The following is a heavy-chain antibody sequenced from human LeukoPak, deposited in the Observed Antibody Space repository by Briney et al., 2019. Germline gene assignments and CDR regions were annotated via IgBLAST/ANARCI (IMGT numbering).Heavy chain of an antibody. CDR3: ARSIPYGTTWYGRSDC. V-gene: IGHV3-7*03. CDR2: IRHDGSTK. CDR1: GFPFYSYW. J-gene: IGHJ4*02. D-gene: IGHD6-13*01. Sequence: PGGSLRLSCTASGFPFYSYWMTWVRQTPGKGLEWVANIRHDGSTKYYVDSVKGRFTIPRDNAMNSLYLQMDSLRVEDTAIYYCARSIPYGTTWYGRSDCWGQGTQVTVSS.